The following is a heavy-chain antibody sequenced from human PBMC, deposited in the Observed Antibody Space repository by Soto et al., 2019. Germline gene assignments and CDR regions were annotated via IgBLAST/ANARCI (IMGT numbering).Heavy chain of an antibody. CDR3: AKGRVATISKYYYYGMDV. CDR1: GFTFSSYG. V-gene: IGHV3-30*18. Sequence: QVQLVESGGGVVQPGRSLRLSCAASGFTFSSYGMHWVRQAPGKGLEWVAVISHDGSNKYYADSVKGRFTISRDNSKNTLYLQMNSLRAEDTAVYYCAKGRVATISKYYYYGMDVWGQGTTVTVSS. CDR2: ISHDGSNK. D-gene: IGHD5-12*01. J-gene: IGHJ6*02.